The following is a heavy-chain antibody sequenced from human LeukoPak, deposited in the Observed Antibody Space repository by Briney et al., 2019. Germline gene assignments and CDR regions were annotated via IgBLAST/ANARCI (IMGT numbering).Heavy chain of an antibody. J-gene: IGHJ4*02. D-gene: IGHD2-2*01. CDR3: ARVRTAALDY. Sequence: GRSLRLSCATSGFTFDDYAMYWVRQDPGKGLEWVSGISWNSGSIVYADSVKGRFTISRDNAKNSLYLQMNSLRAEDTAVYYCARVRTAALDYWGQGTLVTVSS. V-gene: IGHV3-9*01. CDR2: ISWNSGSI. CDR1: GFTFDDYA.